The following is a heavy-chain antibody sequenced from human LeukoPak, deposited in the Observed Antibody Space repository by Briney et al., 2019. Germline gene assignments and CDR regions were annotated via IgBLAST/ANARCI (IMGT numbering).Heavy chain of an antibody. Sequence: ASVKVSCKASGYTFTSYGISWVRQAPGQGLEWIGWISAYNGNTNYAQKLQGRVTMTTDTSTSTAYRENRSLRSDATAVYYCARAIFPKYQLLSNYYYYYDMDVCGKGTKVTVYS. V-gene: IGHV1-18*01. CDR3: ARAIFPKYQLLSNYYYYYDMDV. D-gene: IGHD2-2*01. J-gene: IGHJ6*03. CDR1: GYTFTSYG. CDR2: ISAYNGNT.